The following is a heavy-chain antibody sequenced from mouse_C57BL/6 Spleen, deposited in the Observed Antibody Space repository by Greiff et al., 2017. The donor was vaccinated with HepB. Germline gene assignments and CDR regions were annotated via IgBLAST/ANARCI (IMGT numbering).Heavy chain of an antibody. Sequence: VQLQQSGPELVKPGDSVKISCKASGYSFTGYFMNWVMQSHGKSLEWIGRINPYNGDTFYNQKFKGKATLTVDKSSSTAHMELRSLTSEDSAVYYCARRAGVDYYAMDYWGQGTSVTVSS. CDR1: GYSFTGYF. V-gene: IGHV1-20*01. J-gene: IGHJ4*01. CDR3: ARRAGVDYYAMDY. D-gene: IGHD1-1*01. CDR2: INPYNGDT.